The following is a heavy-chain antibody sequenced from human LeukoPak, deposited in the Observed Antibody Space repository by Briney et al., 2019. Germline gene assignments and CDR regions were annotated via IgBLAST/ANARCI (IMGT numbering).Heavy chain of an antibody. V-gene: IGHV3-21*01. Sequence: GGSLRLSCAVSGFTFSNYAMHWVRQAPGKGLEWVSSISISSNYIYYTDSVKGRFTISRDNAKNSLYLQMNSLRAEDTAVYYCARGSTNDYWGQGTLVTVSS. CDR2: ISISSNYI. CDR3: ARGSTNDY. J-gene: IGHJ4*02. CDR1: GFTFSNYA.